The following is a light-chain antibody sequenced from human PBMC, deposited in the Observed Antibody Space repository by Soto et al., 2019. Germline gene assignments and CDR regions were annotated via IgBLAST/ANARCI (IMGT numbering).Light chain of an antibody. Sequence: DIQXXXXPXXLSASVGDRVTITCQASHDISNYIGWYQQKPGKAPNLLIYDASNLKTGVPSRFSGSGSGTDFIFIISSLQPEDIATYYCQQYGNLPITFGQGTRLEIK. CDR1: HDISNY. CDR3: QQYGNLPIT. V-gene: IGKV1-33*01. J-gene: IGKJ5*01. CDR2: DAS.